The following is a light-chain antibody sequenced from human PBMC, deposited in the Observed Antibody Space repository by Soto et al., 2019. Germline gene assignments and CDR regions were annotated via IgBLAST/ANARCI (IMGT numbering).Light chain of an antibody. Sequence: EIVLTQSPGTLSLSPGERATLSCRAGQSVNSNYLAWYQQRPGQAPRLLIYAASNRVTGIPDRFSGSGSGTDFTLTISRLEPEDFAGYYCQQYGSSVRTFGQGTKVE. CDR2: AAS. CDR3: QQYGSSVRT. CDR1: QSVNSNY. V-gene: IGKV3-20*01. J-gene: IGKJ1*01.